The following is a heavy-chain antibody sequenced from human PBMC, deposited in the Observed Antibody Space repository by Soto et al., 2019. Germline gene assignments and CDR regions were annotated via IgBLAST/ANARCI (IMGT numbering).Heavy chain of an antibody. D-gene: IGHD6-19*01. Sequence: QITLKESGPTLVKPTQTLTLTCTFSGFSLSTSGVGVGWIRQPPGKALEWLALIYWDDDKRYSPSLKSRLTIAKDPSKNQVVLTMTNMDPVDTATYYCAHTTSKYTTGWYWDYWGQGTLVTVSS. CDR3: AHTTSKYTTGWYWDY. CDR2: IYWDDDK. V-gene: IGHV2-5*02. J-gene: IGHJ4*02. CDR1: GFSLSTSGVG.